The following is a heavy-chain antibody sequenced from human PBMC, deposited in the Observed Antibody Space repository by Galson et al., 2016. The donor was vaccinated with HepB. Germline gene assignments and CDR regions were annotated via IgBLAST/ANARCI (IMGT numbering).Heavy chain of an antibody. J-gene: IGHJ4*02. V-gene: IGHV1-18*04. CDR3: ARDRGRSLDY. CDR2: ISAHNGDT. Sequence: SVKVSCKASGYTFTTNGISWVRQAPGQGLEWVAWISAHNGDTNSAQKFQGRVTLTTDTSTRTAYMELRSLTSDDTAVYYCARDRGRSLDYWGQGTLVTIS. CDR1: GYTFTTNG.